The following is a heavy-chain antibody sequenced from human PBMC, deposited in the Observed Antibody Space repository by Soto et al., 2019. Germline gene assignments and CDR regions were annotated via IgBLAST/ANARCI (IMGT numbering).Heavy chain of an antibody. V-gene: IGHV3-23*01. J-gene: IGHJ3*01. Sequence: PGGSLRLSCVGSGFTFSSYAISWVRQVPGKGLEWVSSISDAAGSAYYVDSVKGRFTISRDNSKKTLYLQMNSLRAEDSAVYYCARPYGGKIGDAPDLWGPGTMVTVSS. CDR2: ISDAAGSA. D-gene: IGHD4-17*01. CDR1: GFTFSSYA. CDR3: ARPYGGKIGDAPDL.